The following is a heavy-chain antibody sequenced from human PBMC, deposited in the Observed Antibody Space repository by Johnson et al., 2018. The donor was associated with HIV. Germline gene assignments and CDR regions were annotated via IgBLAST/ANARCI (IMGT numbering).Heavy chain of an antibody. J-gene: IGHJ3*01. V-gene: IGHV3-20*04. CDR1: GFTFDDYG. CDR2: INWHGGST. CDR3: ARFYSSGWSDAFDV. D-gene: IGHD6-19*01. Sequence: VQLVESGGGLVQPGGSLRLSCAASGFTFDDYGMTWVRQAPGKGLEWVSGINWHGGSTGYADSVKCRFTISRDNAKSSLYLQMNSLRAEDTAVYYCARFYSSGWSDAFDVWGQGTMVTVSS.